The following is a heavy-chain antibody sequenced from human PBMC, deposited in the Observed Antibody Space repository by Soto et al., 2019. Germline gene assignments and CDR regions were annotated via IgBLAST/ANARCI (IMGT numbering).Heavy chain of an antibody. J-gene: IGHJ4*02. CDR1: GGSISSGGYS. CDR3: ARALAEYYYDSSGYYYAPDPLYYFHY. V-gene: IGHV4-30-2*01. D-gene: IGHD3-22*01. Sequence: QLQLQESGSGLVKPSQTLSLTCAVSGGSISSGGYSWSWIRQPPGKGLEWIGYIYHSGSTYYNPSLKSRVTISVDRSKNQFSLKLSSVTAADTAVYYCARALAEYYYDSSGYYYAPDPLYYFHYWGQGTLVTVSS. CDR2: IYHSGST.